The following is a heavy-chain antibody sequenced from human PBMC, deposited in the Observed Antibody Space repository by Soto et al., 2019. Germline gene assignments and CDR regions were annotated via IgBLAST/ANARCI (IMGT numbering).Heavy chain of an antibody. Sequence: EVQLVESGGGLVQPGGSLRLSCAASGFTFSGYWMSWVRQAPGKGLEWVANIKQDGSEKYYVESVKGRFTISRDNAKNSLYLEMNSLRAEDTAVYYCAREGEKYFQYWGQGTLVTVSS. V-gene: IGHV3-7*01. CDR2: IKQDGSEK. CDR3: AREGEKYFQY. J-gene: IGHJ1*01. CDR1: GFTFSGYW.